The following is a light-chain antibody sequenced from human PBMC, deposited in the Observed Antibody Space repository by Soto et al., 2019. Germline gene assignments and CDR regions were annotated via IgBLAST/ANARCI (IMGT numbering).Light chain of an antibody. V-gene: IGKV1-5*01. CDR3: QQYNSYSWT. Sequence: IQLTQSPSTLSASVGDRVTITCRASQSISRSLAWYQQKPGKAPKLLIYDASSLESGVPSRFSGSGSGTEFTLTISSLQPDDFATYYCQQYNSYSWTFGQGTKVDIK. CDR1: QSISRS. J-gene: IGKJ1*01. CDR2: DAS.